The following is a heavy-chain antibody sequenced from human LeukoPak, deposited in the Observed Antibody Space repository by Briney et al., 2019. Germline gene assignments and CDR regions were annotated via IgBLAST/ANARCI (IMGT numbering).Heavy chain of an antibody. CDR1: GYTFTSYY. D-gene: IGHD5-18*01. Sequence: GASVKVSCKASGYTFTSYYMHWVRQAPGQGLEWMGTSNPSGGSTSYAQKFQARVTMTRDTSTSTVYMELSSLRYEDTAVYYCARGYSYGQDYWGQGTLVTVSS. J-gene: IGHJ4*02. CDR2: SNPSGGST. CDR3: ARGYSYGQDY. V-gene: IGHV1-46*01.